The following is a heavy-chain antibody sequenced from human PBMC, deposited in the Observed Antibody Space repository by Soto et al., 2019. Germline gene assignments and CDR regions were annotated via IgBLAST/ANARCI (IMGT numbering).Heavy chain of an antibody. Sequence: EVQLVESGGGLVQPGGSLRLSCAASGFTFSVFAMSWVRQAPGKGLELVSTISGRGENTYYADSVKGRFTISRDNSKNTLNLQMNSLRGEDTAVYYCAIDRGTGDYGVNAVDIWGQGTMVTVAS. CDR2: ISGRGENT. CDR3: AIDRGTGDYGVNAVDI. D-gene: IGHD4-17*01. V-gene: IGHV3-23*04. J-gene: IGHJ3*02. CDR1: GFTFSVFA.